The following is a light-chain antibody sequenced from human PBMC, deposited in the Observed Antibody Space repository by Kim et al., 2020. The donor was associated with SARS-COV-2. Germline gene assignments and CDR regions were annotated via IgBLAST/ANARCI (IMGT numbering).Light chain of an antibody. V-gene: IGLV3-19*01. CDR2: GKN. Sequence: SSELTQDPAVSVALGQTVRITCQGDSPISYYASWYQQKPGQAPVLVIYGKNNRSSGIPDRFSGSSSGNTASLTIPGAQAEDEADYYCNSRDSSGNHFYVFGTGTKVTVL. J-gene: IGLJ1*01. CDR3: NSRDSSGNHFYV. CDR1: SPISYY.